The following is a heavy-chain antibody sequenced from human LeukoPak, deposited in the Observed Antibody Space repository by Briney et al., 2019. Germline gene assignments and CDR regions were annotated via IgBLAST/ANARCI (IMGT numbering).Heavy chain of an antibody. CDR3: ARRIAAAGNDAFDI. J-gene: IGHJ3*02. D-gene: IGHD6-13*01. CDR1: VYTFTDYY. Sequence: ASVKVSCKASVYTFTDYYIHWVRQAPGQGLGWMGWINPNSGDTNYAQKFQGRVTMTRDTSISTACMELSRLRSDDTAVYYCARRIAAAGNDAFDIWGQGTMVTVSS. V-gene: IGHV1-2*02. CDR2: INPNSGDT.